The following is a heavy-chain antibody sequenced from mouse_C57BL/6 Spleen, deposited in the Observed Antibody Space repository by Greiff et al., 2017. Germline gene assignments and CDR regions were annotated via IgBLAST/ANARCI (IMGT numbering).Heavy chain of an antibody. CDR1: GFSLTSYG. J-gene: IGHJ1*03. CDR2: IWSGGST. CDR3: ARNRFFYDYDGDWDFDV. Sequence: VQLQQSGPGLVQPSQSLSITCTVSGFSLTSYGVHWVRQSPGKGLEWLGVIWSGGSTDYNAAFISRLSISKDNSKSQVFFKMNSLQADDTAIYYCARNRFFYDYDGDWDFDVWGTGTTVTVSS. D-gene: IGHD2-4*01. V-gene: IGHV2-2*01.